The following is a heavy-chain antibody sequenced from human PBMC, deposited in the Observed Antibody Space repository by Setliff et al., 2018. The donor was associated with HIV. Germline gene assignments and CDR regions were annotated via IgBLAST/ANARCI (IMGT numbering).Heavy chain of an antibody. V-gene: IGHV1-2*02. CDR1: GYTFTGYY. CDR2: INPNSGGT. Sequence: GASVKVSCKASGYTFTGYYMHWVRQAPGQGLEWMGWINPNSGGTNYAQKFQGRVTMTRDTSISTAYMKLSSLRSEDTAVYYCATGRIPGIPAVIVYWGQGTLVTVSS. D-gene: IGHD6-13*01. CDR3: ATGRIPGIPAVIVY. J-gene: IGHJ4*02.